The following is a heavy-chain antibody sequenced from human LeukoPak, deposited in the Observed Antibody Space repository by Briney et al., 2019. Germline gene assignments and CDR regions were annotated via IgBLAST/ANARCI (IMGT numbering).Heavy chain of an antibody. V-gene: IGHV4-39*01. Sequence: PSETLSLTCCVSGGSISSSGYYWGWIRQPPGKGLEWIGSIFHSGSTYYKPSLKSRVTISVDTSKSQFSLKVSSVTAADTAVYYCARGRGQLVRPYFDFWGQGTLVTVSS. J-gene: IGHJ4*02. CDR2: IFHSGST. D-gene: IGHD6-6*01. CDR1: GGSISSSGYY. CDR3: ARGRGQLVRPYFDF.